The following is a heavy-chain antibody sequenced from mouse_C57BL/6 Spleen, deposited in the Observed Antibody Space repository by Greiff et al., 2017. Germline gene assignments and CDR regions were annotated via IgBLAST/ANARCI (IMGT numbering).Heavy chain of an antibody. D-gene: IGHD1-2*01. V-gene: IGHV1-82*01. CDR3: ARAATRDAMAY. J-gene: IGHJ4*01. CDR2: IYPGDGDT. CDR1: GYAFSSSW. Sequence: VQLQESGPELVKPGASVKISCKASGYAFSSSWMNWVKQRPGKGLEWIGRIYPGDGDTNYNGKFKGKATLTADKSSSTAYMQLSSLTSEDSAVXFCARAATRDAMAYWGQGTSVTVSS.